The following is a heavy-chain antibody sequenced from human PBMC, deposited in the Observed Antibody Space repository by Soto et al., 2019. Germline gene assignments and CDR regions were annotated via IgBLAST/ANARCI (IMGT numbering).Heavy chain of an antibody. J-gene: IGHJ4*02. CDR1: GASVSSGGFS. V-gene: IGHV4-61*08. Sequence: PSETLSLTCTVAGASVSSGGFSWSWIRQPPGKGLEWIGSISYSGSTTYYPSLRSRVTISVDTSKNQFSLRLNSVTAADTAIYFCARVTFLIVGSVFSTPFDFWGQGTLVIVSS. CDR3: ARVTFLIVGSVFSTPFDF. D-gene: IGHD1-26*01. CDR2: ISYSGST.